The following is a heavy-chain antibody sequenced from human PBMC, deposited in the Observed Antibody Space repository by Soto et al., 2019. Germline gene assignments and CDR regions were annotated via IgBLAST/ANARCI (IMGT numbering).Heavy chain of an antibody. D-gene: IGHD5-12*01. CDR3: ARHPIGYSGYDSDY. Sequence: QLQLQESGPGLVKPSETLSLTCSVSGGSISISSYYWGWIRQPPGKGLEWTGSIYHSGSTYYNPSHKSRVTISVDTSKNQFSLKPSSVTAADTAVYYSARHPIGYSGYDSDYWGQGTLVTVSS. CDR1: GGSISISSYY. J-gene: IGHJ4*02. V-gene: IGHV4-39*01. CDR2: IYHSGST.